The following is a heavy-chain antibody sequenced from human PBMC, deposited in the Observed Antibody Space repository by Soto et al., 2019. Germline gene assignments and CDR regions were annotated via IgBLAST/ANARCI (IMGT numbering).Heavy chain of an antibody. CDR3: ARDSSGYQIGNWFDP. J-gene: IGHJ5*02. D-gene: IGHD3-22*01. Sequence: GGSLRLSCAASGFTFSSYGMHWVRQAPGKGLEWVAVIWYDGSNKYYADSVKGRFTISRDNSKNTLYLQMNSLRAEDTAVYYCARDSSGYQIGNWFDPWGQGTLVTVSS. CDR2: IWYDGSNK. CDR1: GFTFSSYG. V-gene: IGHV3-33*01.